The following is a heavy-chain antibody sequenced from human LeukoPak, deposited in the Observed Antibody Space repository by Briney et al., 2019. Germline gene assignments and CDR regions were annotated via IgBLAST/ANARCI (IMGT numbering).Heavy chain of an antibody. CDR1: GFTFSDYY. CDR2: ISSTDGSK. V-gene: IGHV3-11*01. CDR3: ARGGTHYIDS. J-gene: IGHJ4*02. D-gene: IGHD1-14*01. Sequence: GGSLRLSCAASGFTFSDYYMSWFRQAPGEGPEWVSYISSTDGSKNYADSVKGRFTISRDNAKNSLFLQMNSLRDDDTAVYYCARGGTHYIDSWGQGTLVTVSS.